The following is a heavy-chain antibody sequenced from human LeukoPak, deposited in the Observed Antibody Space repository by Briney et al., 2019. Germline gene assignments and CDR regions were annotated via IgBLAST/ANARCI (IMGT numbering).Heavy chain of an antibody. CDR3: AKALEYASSSGGDY. Sequence: GGSLRLSCAASGFTFSGYGMHWVRQAPGKGLEWAAFIRFDGSNKYYADSVKGRFTISRDNSKNTLYLQMNSLRTEDTAVYYCAKALEYASSSGGDYWGQGTLVTVSS. J-gene: IGHJ4*02. D-gene: IGHD6-6*01. CDR1: GFTFSGYG. CDR2: IRFDGSNK. V-gene: IGHV3-30*02.